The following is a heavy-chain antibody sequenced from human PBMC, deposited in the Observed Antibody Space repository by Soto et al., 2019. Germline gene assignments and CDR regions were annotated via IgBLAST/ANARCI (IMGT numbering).Heavy chain of an antibody. CDR1: GFTFSSYS. V-gene: IGHV3-48*02. CDR2: ISTTSSSI. Sequence: GGSLRLSCAASGFTFSSYSMKWVRQAPGKGLEWISYISTTSSSIYYADSVKGRFTISRDNDKNSLFLQMNSLRDEDTAVYYFARKGVDFEYWGQGALVTVSS. D-gene: IGHD3-10*01. J-gene: IGHJ4*01. CDR3: ARKGVDFEY.